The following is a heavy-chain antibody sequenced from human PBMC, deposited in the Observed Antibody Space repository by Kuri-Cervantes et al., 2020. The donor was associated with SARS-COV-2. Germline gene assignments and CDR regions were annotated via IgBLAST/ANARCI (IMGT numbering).Heavy chain of an antibody. Sequence: GESLKISCAASGFTFSSYAMSWVRQAPGKGLEWVSAISGSGGSTYYADSVKGRFTISRDNSKNTLYLQMNSLRAEDTAVYYCAKDQYGIVVVVAAVDSWGQGTLVTVSS. D-gene: IGHD2-15*01. CDR2: ISGSGGST. CDR1: GFTFSSYA. J-gene: IGHJ4*02. CDR3: AKDQYGIVVVVAAVDS. V-gene: IGHV3-23*01.